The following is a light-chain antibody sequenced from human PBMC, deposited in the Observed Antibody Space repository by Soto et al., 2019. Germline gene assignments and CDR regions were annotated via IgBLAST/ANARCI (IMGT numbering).Light chain of an antibody. CDR3: CSYATPRL. CDR2: EVS. Sequence: QSALTQPASVSGSPGQSITISCTGTSSDVGSYNLVSWYQQHPGKAPKLIIYEVSERPSGVSHRFSGSKTGNTVSLTISGLQAEDESDYYCCSYATPRLCGGGTKLTVL. J-gene: IGLJ2*01. CDR1: SSDVGSYNL. V-gene: IGLV2-23*02.